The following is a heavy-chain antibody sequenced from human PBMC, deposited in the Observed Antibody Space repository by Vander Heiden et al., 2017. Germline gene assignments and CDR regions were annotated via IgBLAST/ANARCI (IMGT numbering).Heavy chain of an antibody. CDR1: GYTFTAYF. CDR3: ARDHAATSNWEFDF. D-gene: IGHD1-1*01. V-gene: IGHV1-2*02. J-gene: IGHJ4*02. CDR2: INANSGAT. Sequence: QVQLVQSGAEVKKPGASVKVSCKASGYTFTAYFMHWVRQAPGQGLEWMGWINANSGATTYAQKFQGRVTLTRDTSISTAYMELSGLTSDDTAVYSCARDHAATSNWEFDFWGQGTLVTVSS.